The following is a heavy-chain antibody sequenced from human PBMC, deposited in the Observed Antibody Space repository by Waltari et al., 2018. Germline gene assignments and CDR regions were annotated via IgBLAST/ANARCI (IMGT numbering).Heavy chain of an antibody. CDR1: GGSISSYY. D-gene: IGHD2-2*02. CDR2: IYTSGST. CDR3: ARDMVVVVPAAIRGGARYYFDY. V-gene: IGHV4-4*07. J-gene: IGHJ4*02. Sequence: QVQLQESGPGLVKPSETLSLTCTVSGGSISSYYWSWIRQPAGKGLEWIGRIYTSGSTNYNPSLKIRVTMSVDTSKNQFSLKLSSVTAADTAVYYCARDMVVVVPAAIRGGARYYFDYWGQGTLVTVSS.